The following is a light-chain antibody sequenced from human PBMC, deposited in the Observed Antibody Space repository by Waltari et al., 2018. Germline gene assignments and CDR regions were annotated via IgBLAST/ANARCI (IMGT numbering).Light chain of an antibody. CDR1: ENIDNY. CDR2: AAS. J-gene: IGKJ2*01. Sequence: DIQMTQSPSSISASVGDRVTITCRASENIDNYLNWYQQRPGKAPKLLIYAASSLQSGVPSRFSGSRSGTDFTLTISSLQPEDFATYYCQQSYSTPRYTFGQGTNLEIK. V-gene: IGKV1-39*01. CDR3: QQSYSTPRYT.